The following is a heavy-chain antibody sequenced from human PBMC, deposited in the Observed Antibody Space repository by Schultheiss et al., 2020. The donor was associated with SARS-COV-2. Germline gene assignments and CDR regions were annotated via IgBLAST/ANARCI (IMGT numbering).Heavy chain of an antibody. J-gene: IGHJ6*02. Sequence: GESLKISCAASGFTLSSYAMSWVRQAPGKGLEWVSAISGSGGSTYYADSVKGRFTISRDNSKNTLYLQMNSLRAEDTAVYYCARYGSGSSPYYYYGMDVWGQGTTVTVSS. D-gene: IGHD3-10*01. CDR3: ARYGSGSSPYYYYGMDV. CDR2: ISGSGGST. V-gene: IGHV3-23*01. CDR1: GFTLSSYA.